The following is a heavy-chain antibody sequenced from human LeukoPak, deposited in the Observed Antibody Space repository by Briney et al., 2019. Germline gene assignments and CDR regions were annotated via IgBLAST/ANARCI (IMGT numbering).Heavy chain of an antibody. CDR3: ARGNLGAKFYYGMDV. CDR2: ISGSGGSI. CDR1: GGSISSSSYY. V-gene: IGHV3-23*01. J-gene: IGHJ6*02. D-gene: IGHD1-26*01. Sequence: SSETLSLTCTVSGGSISSSSYYWGWIRQPPGKGLEWVSGISGSGGSIDYADSVKGRFTISRDNSKNMLYLQMNSLRVEDTAVYFCARGNLGAKFYYGMDVWGQGTTVTVSS.